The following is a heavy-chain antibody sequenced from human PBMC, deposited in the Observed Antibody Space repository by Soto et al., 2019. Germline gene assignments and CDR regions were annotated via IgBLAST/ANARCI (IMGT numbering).Heavy chain of an antibody. CDR2: ISGSGGTT. J-gene: IGHJ4*02. V-gene: IGHV3-23*01. CDR3: AKDRSSTSCYAFDY. CDR1: GFTFTNYA. Sequence: EVQLLESGGSLVQPGGSLRLSCAASGFTFTNYAMSWARQAPWKGLEWVSAISGSGGTTHYADSVKGRFTISRDNSKNTLYLQMNTLRVEDTAVYYCAKDRSSTSCYAFDYWGQGSLVTVSS. D-gene: IGHD2-2*01.